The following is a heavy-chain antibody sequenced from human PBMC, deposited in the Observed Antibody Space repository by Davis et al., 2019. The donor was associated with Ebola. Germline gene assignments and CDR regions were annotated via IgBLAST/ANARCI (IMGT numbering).Heavy chain of an antibody. V-gene: IGHV3-7*03. J-gene: IGHJ4*02. CDR1: GLTFSNYW. CDR3: ARKSTFFDY. D-gene: IGHD3-16*01. CDR2: IKQDGSEK. Sequence: GESLKISCAASGLTFSNYWMSWVRQAPGKGLEWVANIKQDGSEKYYVDSVKGRFTISRDNAKNSLYLQMNSLRAEDTAVYYCARKSTFFDYWGQGTRVTVSS.